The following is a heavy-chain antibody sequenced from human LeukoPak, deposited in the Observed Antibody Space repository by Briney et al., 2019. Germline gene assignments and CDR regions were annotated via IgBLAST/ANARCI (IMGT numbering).Heavy chain of an antibody. CDR3: ARVGSWDAFDI. D-gene: IGHD1-26*01. CDR2: ISSNGGNT. V-gene: IGHV3-64*02. J-gene: IGHJ3*02. CDR1: GFTFSSYA. Sequence: PGGSLRLSCAASGFTFSSYAMHWVRQAPGKGLEYVSAISSNGGNTYYADSVRGRFTISRDNSKNTLYLQLGSLRAEDVAVYYCARVGSWDAFDIWGQGTMVTVSS.